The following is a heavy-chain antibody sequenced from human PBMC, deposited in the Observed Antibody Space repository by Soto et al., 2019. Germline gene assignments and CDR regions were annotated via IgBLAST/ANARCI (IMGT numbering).Heavy chain of an antibody. CDR2: ISAYNGNT. Sequence: ASVKVSCKASGYTFTNYGISWVRQAPGQGLEWMGWISAYNGNTNYAQKLQGRVTMTTDTSTSTAYMELRSLRSDDTAVYYCARRTAAGTAFDIWGQGTMVTVSS. CDR3: ARRTAAGTAFDI. J-gene: IGHJ3*02. D-gene: IGHD6-13*01. V-gene: IGHV1-18*01. CDR1: GYTFTNYG.